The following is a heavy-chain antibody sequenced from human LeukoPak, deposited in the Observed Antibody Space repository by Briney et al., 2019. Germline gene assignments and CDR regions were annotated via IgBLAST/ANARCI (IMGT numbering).Heavy chain of an antibody. J-gene: IGHJ3*02. Sequence: GKSLRLSCAASGFIFSNYGMHWVRQAPGKGLEWVAVVSYDGSNKYYADSVKGRFTISRDNSKNTLSLQMNSLRAEDTAVYYCARDSDAFDIWGQGTMVTVSS. CDR1: GFIFSNYG. CDR3: ARDSDAFDI. CDR2: VSYDGSNK. V-gene: IGHV3-30*03.